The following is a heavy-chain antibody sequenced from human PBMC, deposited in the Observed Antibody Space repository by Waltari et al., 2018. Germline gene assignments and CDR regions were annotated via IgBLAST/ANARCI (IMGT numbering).Heavy chain of an antibody. Sequence: QVQLAQSGSELKEPGASVKVSCRTSGYTFTDYPINWVRQAPGQGVEWMGWINTKNGHPTYVQGFTGRFVFSLDTSVSTTYLQITGLKAEDTAVYFCARALLGLTNRLDVWGQGTTVTISS. V-gene: IGHV7-4-1*02. CDR1: GYTFTDYP. CDR2: INTKNGHP. J-gene: IGHJ6*02. D-gene: IGHD4-17*01. CDR3: ARALLGLTNRLDV.